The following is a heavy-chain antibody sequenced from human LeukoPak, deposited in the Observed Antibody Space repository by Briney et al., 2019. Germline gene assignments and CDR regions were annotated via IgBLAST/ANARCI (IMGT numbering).Heavy chain of an antibody. CDR3: ARSILEWLLPDY. D-gene: IGHD3-3*01. J-gene: IGHJ4*02. CDR2: INPNSGGT. Sequence: ASVKVSCKASGYTFTGYYMHWVRQAPGQGLGWMGWINPNSGGTKYAQKFQGRVTLTRDTSISTAYMELSRLRSDDTAVYYCARSILEWLLPDYWGQGTLVTVSS. V-gene: IGHV1-2*02. CDR1: GYTFTGYY.